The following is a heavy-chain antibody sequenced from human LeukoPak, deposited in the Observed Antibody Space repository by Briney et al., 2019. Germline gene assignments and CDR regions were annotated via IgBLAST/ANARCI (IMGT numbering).Heavy chain of an antibody. CDR2: ISDTGRLS. CDR3: ARGFHYDFWSGYYPLDFDY. J-gene: IGHJ4*02. V-gene: IGHV3-23*01. D-gene: IGHD3-3*01. CDR1: GFTFSSSA. Sequence: PGGSLRLSCAASGFTFSSSAMSWVRQAPGKGLEWVAAISDTGRLSYCADSVNGRFTISRDNSKNTLYLQMNSLRAEDTAVYYCARGFHYDFWSGYYPLDFDYWGQGTLVTVSS.